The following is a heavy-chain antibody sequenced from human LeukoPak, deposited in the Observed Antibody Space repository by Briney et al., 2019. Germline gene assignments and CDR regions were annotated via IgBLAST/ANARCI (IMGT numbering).Heavy chain of an antibody. V-gene: IGHV1-2*04. CDR3: ARDESRSWYSYRFDP. CDR1: GYTFPGYY. Sequence: GASVKVSCKASGYTFPGYYMHWVRQAPGQGPEWMGWINPNSGGTDYAQKFQGWVTMTRDTSISTAYMELSRLRSDDTAVYYCARDESRSWYSYRFDPWGQGTLVAVSS. J-gene: IGHJ5*02. D-gene: IGHD6-13*01. CDR2: INPNSGGT.